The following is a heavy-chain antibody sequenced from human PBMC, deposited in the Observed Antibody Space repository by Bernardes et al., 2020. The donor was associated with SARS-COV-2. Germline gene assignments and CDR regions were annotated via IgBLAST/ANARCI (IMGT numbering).Heavy chain of an antibody. CDR2: ISYDGSNK. V-gene: IGHV3-30*03. J-gene: IGHJ6*02. CDR1: GFTFSSYG. Sequence: GGSLRLSCAASGFTFSSYGMHWVRQAPGKGLEWVAVISYDGSNKYYADSVKGRFTISRDNSKNTLYLQMNSLRAEDTAVYYCVRDLTIFGVVTLDGMDVWGQGTTVTVSS. CDR3: VRDLTIFGVVTLDGMDV. D-gene: IGHD3-3*01.